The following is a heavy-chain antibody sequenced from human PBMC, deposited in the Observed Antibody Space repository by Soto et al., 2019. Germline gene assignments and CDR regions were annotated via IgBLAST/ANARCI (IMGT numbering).Heavy chain of an antibody. CDR3: ARAGGCSGYDRQARTYYFDY. Sequence: ASVKVSCKASGGTFSSYAISWVRQAPGQGLEWMGGIIPIFGTANYAQKFQGRVTITADESTSTAYMELSSLRSEDTAVYYCARAGGCSGYDRQARTYYFDYWGQGTLVTVSS. CDR1: GGTFSSYA. CDR2: IIPIFGTA. D-gene: IGHD5-12*01. V-gene: IGHV1-69*13. J-gene: IGHJ4*02.